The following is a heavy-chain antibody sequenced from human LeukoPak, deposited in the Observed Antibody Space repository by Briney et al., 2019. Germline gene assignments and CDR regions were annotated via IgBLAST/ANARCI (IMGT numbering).Heavy chain of an antibody. J-gene: IGHJ4*02. Sequence: PGGSLRLSCAASGFTFSTYWMNWVRQAPGKGLKWVANIKQDGSEKYYVDSVRGRFTISRDNAKNSLYLQMNSLRAEDTAVYYCAKGGGHWGQGTLVTVSS. CDR1: GFTFSTYW. D-gene: IGHD3-10*01. CDR2: IKQDGSEK. V-gene: IGHV3-7*01. CDR3: AKGGGH.